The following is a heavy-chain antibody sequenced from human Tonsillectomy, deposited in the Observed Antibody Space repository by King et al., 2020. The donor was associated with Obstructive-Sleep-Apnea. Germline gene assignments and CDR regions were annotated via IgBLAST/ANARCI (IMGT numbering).Heavy chain of an antibody. D-gene: IGHD2-2*01. CDR2: ISGSGGST. J-gene: IGHJ6*02. Sequence: VQLVESGGGLVQPGGSLRLSCAASGFTFSSYAMSWVRQAPGKGLEWVSAISGSGGSTYYADSVKGRFTISRDNSKNTLYLQMNSLRAEDTAVYYCAKWGGKRGPLLCCDGDGMDVWGQGTTVTVSS. V-gene: IGHV3-23*04. CDR3: AKWGGKRGPLLCCDGDGMDV. CDR1: GFTFSSYA.